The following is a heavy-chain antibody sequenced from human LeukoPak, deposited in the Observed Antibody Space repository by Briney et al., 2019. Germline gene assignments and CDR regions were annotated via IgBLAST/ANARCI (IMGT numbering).Heavy chain of an antibody. J-gene: IGHJ4*02. D-gene: IGHD4-17*01. Sequence: GGSLRLSCSGSGFAFSGFAMGWVRQAPGKGLEWVSSISGSGDNTYYADSVDGRFTVSRDNTKNTLYLRMNSLRADDTALYYCARGRGGDYVPSRFDYWGQGTLVTVSS. CDR3: ARGRGGDYVPSRFDY. CDR1: GFAFSGFA. V-gene: IGHV3-23*01. CDR2: ISGSGDNT.